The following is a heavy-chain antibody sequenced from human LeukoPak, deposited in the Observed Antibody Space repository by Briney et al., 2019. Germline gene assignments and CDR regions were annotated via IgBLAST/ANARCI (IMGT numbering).Heavy chain of an antibody. J-gene: IGHJ6*02. CDR2: INSDGRST. V-gene: IGHV3-74*03. Sequence: GGSLTLSCAASGFTFSIYWMHWVRHVPGKGLVWVSRINSDGRSTMYAHSVKGRLTISRDNAKNTLYLQINSVRAEDTAVHDCARVILRQTGPLGMDVWGQGTTVTVAS. D-gene: IGHD3-10*01. CDR1: GFTFSIYW. CDR3: ARVILRQTGPLGMDV.